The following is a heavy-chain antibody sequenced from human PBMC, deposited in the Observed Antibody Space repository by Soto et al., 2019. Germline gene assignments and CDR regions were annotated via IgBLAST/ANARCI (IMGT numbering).Heavy chain of an antibody. V-gene: IGHV4-4*07. J-gene: IGHJ4*02. CDR3: ARANVGPAGGGRWIMPFDF. D-gene: IGHD2-15*01. CDR1: GGSISSYY. CDR2: IYPGGST. Sequence: SETLSLTCTVSGGSISSYYWSWIRHSAGQGLEWIGRIYPGGSTNYNPSLKSRVTMSADTSKNQFSLRLTSVTAADTAVYYCARANVGPAGGGRWIMPFDFWGPGTLSTVSS.